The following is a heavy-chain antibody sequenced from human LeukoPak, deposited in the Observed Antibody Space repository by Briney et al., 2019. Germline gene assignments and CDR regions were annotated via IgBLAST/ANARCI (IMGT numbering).Heavy chain of an antibody. Sequence: GGTLRLSCAASGFTFSSNYMSWVRQAPGKGLEWVSVIYSGGSTYYADSVKGRFTISRDNSKNTLYLQMNSLRAEDTAVYYCARSSGTDSGWWYWFDPWGQGTLVTVSS. CDR1: GFTFSSNY. J-gene: IGHJ5*02. V-gene: IGHV3-53*01. CDR3: ARSSGTDSGWWYWFDP. CDR2: IYSGGST. D-gene: IGHD6-19*01.